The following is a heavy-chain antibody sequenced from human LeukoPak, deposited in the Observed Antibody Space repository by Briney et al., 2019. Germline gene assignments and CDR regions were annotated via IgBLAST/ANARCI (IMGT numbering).Heavy chain of an antibody. CDR3: ARDGIRTFDWLLSDYYGMDV. Sequence: GGSLRFSCAASGFTFSSYSMNWVRQAPGKGLEWVSSISSSSSYIYYADSVKGRFTISRDNAKNSLYLQMNSLRAEDTAVYYCARDGIRTFDWLLSDYYGMDVWGQGTTVTVSS. D-gene: IGHD3-9*01. CDR1: GFTFSSYS. V-gene: IGHV3-21*01. J-gene: IGHJ6*02. CDR2: ISSSSSYI.